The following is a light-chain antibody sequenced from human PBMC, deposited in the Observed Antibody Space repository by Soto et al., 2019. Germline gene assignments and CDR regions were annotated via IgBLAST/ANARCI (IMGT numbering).Light chain of an antibody. J-gene: IGKJ1*01. CDR2: SAS. Sequence: DMQMTQSPSSLSAAVGDRVTITCRASRGISNFLAWYQQRPGKVPELLIYSASTLESGVPSRFSGSGSGTDFTLTISSRQPEDVATYYCQNYNSAPRTFGQGTKVEIK. CDR3: QNYNSAPRT. V-gene: IGKV1-27*01. CDR1: RGISNF.